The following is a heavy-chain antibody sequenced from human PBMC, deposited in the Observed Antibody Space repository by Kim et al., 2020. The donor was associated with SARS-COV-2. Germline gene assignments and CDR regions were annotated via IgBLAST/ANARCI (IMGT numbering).Heavy chain of an antibody. J-gene: IGHJ4*02. CDR3: ARDFGYSSRYFDY. Sequence: SNPSLKSRVTISVDTSKNQFSLKLSSVTAADTAVYYCARDFGYSSRYFDYWGQGTLVTVSS. D-gene: IGHD6-13*01. V-gene: IGHV4-59*01.